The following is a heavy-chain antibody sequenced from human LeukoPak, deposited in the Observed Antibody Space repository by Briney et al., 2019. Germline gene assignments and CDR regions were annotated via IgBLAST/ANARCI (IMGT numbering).Heavy chain of an antibody. CDR3: AKDPSYDVTS. CDR2: INEDGSEK. V-gene: IGHV3-7*01. CDR1: GFTFSRDW. D-gene: IGHD3-16*01. Sequence: GGSLRLSRVASGFTFSRDWISGVRQAPGKGLEWGADINEDGSEKNYVDSMKGRFTIYRDNAKKSLYLQMNSLRAEDTAMYYCAKDPSYDVTSWGQGTLVTVSS. J-gene: IGHJ5*02.